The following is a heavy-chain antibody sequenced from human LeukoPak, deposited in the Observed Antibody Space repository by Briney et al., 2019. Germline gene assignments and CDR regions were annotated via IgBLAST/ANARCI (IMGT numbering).Heavy chain of an antibody. Sequence: SETLSLTCTVSGGSISSYYWSWIRQHPGKGLEWIGYIYYSGSTNYNPSLKSRVTISVDTSKNQFSLKLSSVTAADTAVYYCARIALDDSSGYYFDYWGQGTLVTVSS. CDR2: IYYSGST. J-gene: IGHJ4*02. D-gene: IGHD3-22*01. V-gene: IGHV4-59*01. CDR3: ARIALDDSSGYYFDY. CDR1: GGSISSYY.